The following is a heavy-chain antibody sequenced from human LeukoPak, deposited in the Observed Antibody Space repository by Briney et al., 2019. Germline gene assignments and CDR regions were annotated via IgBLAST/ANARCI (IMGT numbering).Heavy chain of an antibody. CDR3: AREGIAAGYYFDY. CDR2: IYTSGST. Sequence: QASETLSLTCTVSGGSISSGSYYWSWIRQPAGKGLEWIGRIYTSGSTNYNPSLKSRVTISVDTSKNQFSLKLSSVTAADTAVYYCAREGIAAGYYFDYWGQGTLVTVSS. V-gene: IGHV4-61*02. J-gene: IGHJ4*02. D-gene: IGHD6-13*01. CDR1: GGSISSGSYY.